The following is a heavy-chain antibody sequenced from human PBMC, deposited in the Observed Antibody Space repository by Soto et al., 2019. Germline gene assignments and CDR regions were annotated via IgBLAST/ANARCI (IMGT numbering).Heavy chain of an antibody. V-gene: IGHV3-11*01. Sequence: QVQLVESGGGLVKPGGSLRLSCEASGFTFSDYYMSWIRQAPGKGLEWASYISSSGSTIYYADSVKGRFTISRDNAKNSLYLQMNSLRAEDTAVYYCARASPIAVADHFDHWGQGTLVTVSS. CDR1: GFTFSDYY. CDR2: ISSSGSTI. D-gene: IGHD6-19*01. J-gene: IGHJ4*02. CDR3: ARASPIAVADHFDH.